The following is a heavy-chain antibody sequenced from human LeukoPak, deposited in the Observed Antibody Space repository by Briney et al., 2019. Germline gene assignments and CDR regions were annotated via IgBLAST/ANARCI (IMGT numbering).Heavy chain of an antibody. CDR3: ARSRSPPSVYGDYADAFNI. D-gene: IGHD4-17*01. V-gene: IGHV4-59*01. CDR1: GGSISSYY. J-gene: IGHJ3*02. Sequence: SETLSLTCTVSGGSISSYYWSWSRQPPGKGLEWIGYFYYSGSTDYNPSLKSRVTISVDTSKNQFSLNLSSVTAAAPAVYYCARSRSPPSVYGDYADAFNIWGKGTIVTVSS. CDR2: FYYSGST.